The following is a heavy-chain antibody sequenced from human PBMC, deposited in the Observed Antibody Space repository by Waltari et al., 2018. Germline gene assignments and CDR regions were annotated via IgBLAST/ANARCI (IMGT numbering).Heavy chain of an antibody. CDR3: AKGEDVVAAVMDY. CDR1: GFTFSSYG. Sequence: QVQLVESGGGVVQPGRSLRLSCAASGFTFSSYGMHWVRQAPGKGLEWVAVISDDGSNKYYADSVKGRFTISRDNSKNTLYLQMNSLRAEDTAVYYCAKGEDVVAAVMDYWGQGTLVTVSS. CDR2: ISDDGSNK. D-gene: IGHD2-21*02. J-gene: IGHJ4*02. V-gene: IGHV3-30*18.